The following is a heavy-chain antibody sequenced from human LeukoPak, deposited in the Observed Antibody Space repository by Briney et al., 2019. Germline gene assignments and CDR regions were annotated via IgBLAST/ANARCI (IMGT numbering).Heavy chain of an antibody. J-gene: IGHJ3*02. V-gene: IGHV1-69*04. CDR1: GGTFSSYA. CDR2: IIPILGIA. D-gene: IGHD7-27*01. Sequence: GSSVKVSCKASGGTFSSYAISWVRQAPGQGLEWMGRIIPILGIANYAQKFQERVTITRDMSTSTAYMELSSLRSEDTAVYYCAADLGPHGDHDIWGQGTMVTVSS. CDR3: AADLGPHGDHDI.